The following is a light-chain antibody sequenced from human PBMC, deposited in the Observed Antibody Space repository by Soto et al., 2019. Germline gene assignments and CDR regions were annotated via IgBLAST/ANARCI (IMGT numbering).Light chain of an antibody. J-gene: IGKJ1*01. CDR1: QSISSW. V-gene: IGKV1-5*03. CDR2: KAS. Sequence: DIQMTQSPSTLSASVGDRVTITCRASQSISSWLAWYQQKPGKAPKLLIYKASSLESGVPSRFSGSGSGTEFTLTISSLQPEDFAVNYCQQDYNLPTFGQGTKVDIK. CDR3: QQDYNLPT.